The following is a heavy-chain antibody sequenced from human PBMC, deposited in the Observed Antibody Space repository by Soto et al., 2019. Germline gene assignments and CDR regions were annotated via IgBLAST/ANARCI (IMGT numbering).Heavy chain of an antibody. CDR3: ARGTVVVTAISYWFDP. D-gene: IGHD2-21*02. J-gene: IGHJ5*02. CDR1: GGSISSYY. Sequence: PSETLSLTCTVSGGSISSYYWSWIRQPPGKGLEWIGYIYYSGSTNYNPSLKSRVTISVDTSKNQFSLKLSSVTAADTAVYYCARGTVVVTAISYWFDPWGQGTLVTVSS. CDR2: IYYSGST. V-gene: IGHV4-59*01.